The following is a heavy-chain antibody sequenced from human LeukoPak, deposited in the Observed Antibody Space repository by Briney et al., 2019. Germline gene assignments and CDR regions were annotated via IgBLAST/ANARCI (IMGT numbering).Heavy chain of an antibody. CDR3: AKDRANWAIDD. V-gene: IGHV3-23*01. Sequence: GGSLRLSCGASGFIFRNYAMSWVRQAPGEGLKWVAGISDNGGGAYYAESLKGRFTISRDNSKNMLYLQMNSLRVEDTAVYYCAKDRANWAIDDWGQGTQVTVSS. CDR2: ISDNGGGA. J-gene: IGHJ4*02. CDR1: GFIFRNYA. D-gene: IGHD3-16*01.